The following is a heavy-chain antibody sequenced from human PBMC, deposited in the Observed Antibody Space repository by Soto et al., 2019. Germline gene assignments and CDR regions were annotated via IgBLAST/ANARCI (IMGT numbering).Heavy chain of an antibody. CDR2: IRSKANSYAT. J-gene: IGHJ5*02. Sequence: GGSLRLSCAASGFTFSGSAMHWVRQASGKGLEWVGRIRSKANSYATAYAASVKGRFTISRDDSKNTAYLQMNSLKTEDTAVYYCTRPDCSSTSCSPVGFDPWGQGTLVTVSS. CDR1: GFTFSGSA. V-gene: IGHV3-73*01. D-gene: IGHD2-2*01. CDR3: TRPDCSSTSCSPVGFDP.